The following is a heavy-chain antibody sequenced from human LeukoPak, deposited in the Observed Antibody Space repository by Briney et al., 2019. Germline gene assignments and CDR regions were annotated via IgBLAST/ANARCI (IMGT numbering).Heavy chain of an antibody. Sequence: ASVKVSCKASGYTFTSYYMHWVRQAPGQGLEWMGIINPSGGSTSYAQKFQGRVTMTRDTCTSTVYMELSSLRSEDTAVYYCARVYYDSSGYYPKHAFDIWGQGTMVTVSS. J-gene: IGHJ3*02. CDR3: ARVYYDSSGYYPKHAFDI. D-gene: IGHD3-22*01. CDR2: INPSGGST. CDR1: GYTFTSYY. V-gene: IGHV1-46*03.